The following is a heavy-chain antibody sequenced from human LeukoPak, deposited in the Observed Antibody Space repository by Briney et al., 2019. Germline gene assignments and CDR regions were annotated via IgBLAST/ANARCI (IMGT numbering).Heavy chain of an antibody. J-gene: IGHJ5*02. CDR3: ARLAMSYCSGGSCYSGAVDP. D-gene: IGHD2-15*01. Sequence: PGESLKISCKGSGYSFTSYWISWVRQMPGKGLEWMGRIDPSDSYTNYSPSFQGHVTISADKSISTAYLQWSSLKASDTAMYYCARLAMSYCSGGSCYSGAVDPWGQGTLVTVSS. V-gene: IGHV5-10-1*01. CDR2: IDPSDSYT. CDR1: GYSFTSYW.